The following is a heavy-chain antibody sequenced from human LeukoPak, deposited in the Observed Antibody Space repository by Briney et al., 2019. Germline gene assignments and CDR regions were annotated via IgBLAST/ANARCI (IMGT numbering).Heavy chain of an antibody. Sequence: SETLSLTCTVSGGSISSSSYYWGWIRQPPGKGLEWIGSIYYSGSTYYNPSLKSRVTISVDTSKNRFSLKLSSVTAADTAVYYCARIYSYGTFFDYWGQGTLVTVSS. CDR3: ARIYSYGTFFDY. V-gene: IGHV4-39*01. D-gene: IGHD5-18*01. CDR2: IYYSGST. J-gene: IGHJ4*02. CDR1: GGSISSSSYY.